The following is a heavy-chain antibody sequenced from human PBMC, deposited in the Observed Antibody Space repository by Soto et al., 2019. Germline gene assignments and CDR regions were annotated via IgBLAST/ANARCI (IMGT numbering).Heavy chain of an antibody. Sequence: PGGSLRLSCAASGFTFSPHAMHWVRQGPGKGLEWVAVISYEGSNKYYEDSVKGRFTISRDNSKNTLYLQMNSLRAEDTAVYYCARERNTGYDYSYYYGMDVWGQGTTVTVSS. CDR1: GFTFSPHA. J-gene: IGHJ6*02. CDR3: ARERNTGYDYSYYYGMDV. V-gene: IGHV3-30-3*01. D-gene: IGHD5-18*01. CDR2: ISYEGSNK.